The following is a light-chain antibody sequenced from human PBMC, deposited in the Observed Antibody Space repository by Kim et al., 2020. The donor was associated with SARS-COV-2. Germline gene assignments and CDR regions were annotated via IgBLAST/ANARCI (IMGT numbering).Light chain of an antibody. J-gene: IGKJ4*01. Sequence: EIVLTQSPATLSLSPGERATLSCRASQSVSSYLAWYQQKPGQAPRLLIYDASNGATGIPARFSGSGSGTDFTLTISSLEPEDFAVYYCQQRSNRPLTFGEGTKVDIK. CDR1: QSVSSY. V-gene: IGKV3-11*01. CDR3: QQRSNRPLT. CDR2: DAS.